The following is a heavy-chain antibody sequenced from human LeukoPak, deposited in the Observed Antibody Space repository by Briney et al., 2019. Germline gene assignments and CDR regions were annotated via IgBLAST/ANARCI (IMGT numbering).Heavy chain of an antibody. V-gene: IGHV3-23*01. CDR1: GFTFSTYA. CDR3: GYTNNFYH. CDR2: ISGPGDTT. D-gene: IGHD3-16*02. Sequence: GGSLRLSCAASGFTFSTYAMIWVRQAPGKGLEWVSAISGPGDTTFYADSVKGRFTISRDNSKNTLGLQMNSVRAEDTAVYYCGYTNNFYHWGQGTLVVVSS. J-gene: IGHJ4*02.